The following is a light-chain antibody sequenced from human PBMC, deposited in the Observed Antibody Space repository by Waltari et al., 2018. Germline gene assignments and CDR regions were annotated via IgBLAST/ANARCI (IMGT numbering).Light chain of an antibody. CDR2: YAS. J-gene: IGKJ5*01. CDR3: HQSDRIPQT. Sequence: EIVLTQSPDFQSGTPKEKGTNTCRASQSIGSKLHWYQQTPDQSPKLLIKYASQSFSGVPARFSGSGSGTEFTLTITSLEAEDAATYYCHQSDRIPQTFGQGTRLEIK. V-gene: IGKV6-21*01. CDR1: QSIGSK.